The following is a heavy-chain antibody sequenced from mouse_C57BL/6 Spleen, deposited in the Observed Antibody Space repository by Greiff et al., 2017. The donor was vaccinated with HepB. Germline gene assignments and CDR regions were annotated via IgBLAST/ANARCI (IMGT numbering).Heavy chain of an antibody. D-gene: IGHD1-1*01. CDR1: GYAFSSSW. CDR2: IYPGDGDT. Sequence: QVQLQQSGPELVKPGASVKISCKASGYAFSSSWMNWVKQRPGKGLEWIGRIYPGDGDTNYNGKFKGKATLTADKSSSTAYMQLSSLTSEDSAVYFVASFTTVVATDYWGQGTTLTVSS. V-gene: IGHV1-82*01. J-gene: IGHJ2*01. CDR3: ASFTTVVATDY.